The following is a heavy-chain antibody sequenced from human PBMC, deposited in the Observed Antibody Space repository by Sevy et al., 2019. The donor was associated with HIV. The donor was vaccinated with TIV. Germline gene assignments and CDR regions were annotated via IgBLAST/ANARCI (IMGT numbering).Heavy chain of an antibody. V-gene: IGHV3-30*18. D-gene: IGHD4-17*01. CDR2: ISFDGASR. CDR1: GFTFSHYA. Sequence: GGSLRLSCAASGFTFSHYAMHWIRQAPGKGLEWVAAISFDGASRNHADSVGGRFTISRDDSKNTVYLHMRGLRSEDTAVYFCAKDHAVTTEWVVFDSWGQGTLVTVSS. J-gene: IGHJ4*02. CDR3: AKDHAVTTEWVVFDS.